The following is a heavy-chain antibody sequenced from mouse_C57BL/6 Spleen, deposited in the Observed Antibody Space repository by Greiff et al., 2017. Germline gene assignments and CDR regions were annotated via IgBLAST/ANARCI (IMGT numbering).Heavy chain of an antibody. CDR1: GYAFSSSW. V-gene: IGHV1-82*01. CDR2: IYPGDGDT. Sequence: QVQLQQSGPELVKPGASVKISCKASGYAFSSSWMNWVKQRPGKGLEWIGRIYPGDGDTNYNGKFKGKATLTADKSSSTAYMQLSSLTSEDSAVYFCAREIRYYFDYWGQGTTLTVSS. CDR3: AREIRYYFDY. J-gene: IGHJ2*01.